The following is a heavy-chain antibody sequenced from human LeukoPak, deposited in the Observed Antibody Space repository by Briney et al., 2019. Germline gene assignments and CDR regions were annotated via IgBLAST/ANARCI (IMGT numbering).Heavy chain of an antibody. D-gene: IGHD1-7*01. V-gene: IGHV1-18*01. CDR3: ARGEGTSFDY. Sequence: GASVMVSCKASGYTFTSYGISWVRQAPGQGLEWMGWISAYNGNTNYAQKLQGRVTITTDESTSTAYMELSSLRSEDTAVYYCARGEGTSFDYWGQGTLVTVSS. J-gene: IGHJ4*02. CDR2: ISAYNGNT. CDR1: GYTFTSYG.